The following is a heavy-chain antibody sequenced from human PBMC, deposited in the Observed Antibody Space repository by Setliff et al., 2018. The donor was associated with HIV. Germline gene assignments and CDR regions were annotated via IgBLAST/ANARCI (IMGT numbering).Heavy chain of an antibody. CDR2: INAGNGNT. CDR3: ARDPDSGYDSGAFDI. CDR1: GYTFTSYS. D-gene: IGHD5-12*01. V-gene: IGHV1-3*01. Sequence: ASVKVSCKASGYTFTSYSMHWVRQAPGQRLEWMGWINAGNGNTKYSQKFQDRVTITRDISAITAYMELSSLRSEDTAVYYCARDPDSGYDSGAFDIWGQGTMVT. J-gene: IGHJ3*02.